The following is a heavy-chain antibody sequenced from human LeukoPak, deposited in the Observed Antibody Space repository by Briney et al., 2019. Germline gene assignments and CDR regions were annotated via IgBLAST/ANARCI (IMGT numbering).Heavy chain of an antibody. CDR2: VYSGGTT. CDR1: CASVNDYF. Sequence: PSETLSLSCSVSCASVNDYFWSWIRQPPGRGLEWIGHVYSGGTTEYSPSLKGRVTISLDASNNKVSLSLTSSTAADTAVYYCAREVVLMMSDVASPYDMDVWGRGTTVTVAS. J-gene: IGHJ6*03. D-gene: IGHD3-16*01. V-gene: IGHV4-59*02. CDR3: AREVVLMMSDVASPYDMDV.